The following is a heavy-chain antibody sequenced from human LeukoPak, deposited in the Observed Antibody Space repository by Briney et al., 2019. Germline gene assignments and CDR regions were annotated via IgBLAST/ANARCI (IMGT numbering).Heavy chain of an antibody. Sequence: GGTLRLSCAASGFTFSSYGMSWVRQAPGKGLEWVSAISGSGGGTYYADSVKGRFTISRDNSKNTLYLQMNSLRAEDTAVYYCAKAMVRGVIMADYWGQGTLVTVSS. D-gene: IGHD3-10*01. CDR2: ISGSGGGT. V-gene: IGHV3-23*01. CDR1: GFTFSSYG. J-gene: IGHJ4*02. CDR3: AKAMVRGVIMADY.